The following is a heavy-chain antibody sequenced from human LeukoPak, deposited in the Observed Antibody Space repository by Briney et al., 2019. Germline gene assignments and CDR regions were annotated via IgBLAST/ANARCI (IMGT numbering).Heavy chain of an antibody. CDR3: ARVRRSSWYFFGSGREYLFDY. V-gene: IGHV1-2*02. Sequence: ASVKVSCKASGYTFTGYYMHWVRRAPGQGLEWMGWINPNSGGTNYAQKFQGRVTMTRDTSISTAYMELSRLRSDDTAVYYCARVRRSSWYFFGSGREYLFDYWGQGTLVTVSS. J-gene: IGHJ4*02. CDR1: GYTFTGYY. D-gene: IGHD6-13*01. CDR2: INPNSGGT.